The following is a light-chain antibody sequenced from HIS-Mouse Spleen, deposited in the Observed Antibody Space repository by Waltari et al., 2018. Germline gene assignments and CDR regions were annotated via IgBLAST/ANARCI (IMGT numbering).Light chain of an antibody. CDR3: CSYAVSSTWV. J-gene: IGLJ3*02. CDR1: SSDVGSYNL. CDR2: EGS. Sequence: QSALTQPASVSGSPGQSITISCTGTSSDVGSYNLVSWYQQHPGKAPKLMMYEGSKRPSGVSNRFSGSKSGNTASLTSSGLQAEDEADYYCCSYAVSSTWVFGGGTKLTVL. V-gene: IGLV2-23*01.